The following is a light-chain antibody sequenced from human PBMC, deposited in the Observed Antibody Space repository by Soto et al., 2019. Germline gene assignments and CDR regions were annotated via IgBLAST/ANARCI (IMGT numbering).Light chain of an antibody. CDR1: QSISNN. J-gene: IGKJ1*01. V-gene: IGKV3-15*01. Sequence: EIVMTQAPATLSVSPGERATLSCRASQSISNNLAWYPQRPGQAPRLLIFGSSTRATGIPARFSGSVSGTAFTLTISSLQSENFAVYYCHQYNNWWTLGQGTKVEIK. CDR2: GSS. CDR3: HQYNNWWT.